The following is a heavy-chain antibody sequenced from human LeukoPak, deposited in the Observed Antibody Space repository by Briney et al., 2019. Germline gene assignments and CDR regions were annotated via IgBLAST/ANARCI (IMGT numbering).Heavy chain of an antibody. V-gene: IGHV3-23*01. D-gene: IGHD4-17*01. Sequence: HPGGSLRLSCAASGFTFSSYAMSWVRQAPGKGLEWVSAISGSGGSTYYADSVKGRFTISRDNSKNTLYLQMNSLRAEDTAVYYCARLRAYGDYLGYWGQGTLVTVSS. CDR2: ISGSGGST. J-gene: IGHJ4*02. CDR1: GFTFSSYA. CDR3: ARLRAYGDYLGY.